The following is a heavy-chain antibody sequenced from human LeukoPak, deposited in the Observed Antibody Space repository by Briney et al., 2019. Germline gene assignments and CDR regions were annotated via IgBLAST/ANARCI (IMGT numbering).Heavy chain of an antibody. CDR3: ARVVSGVAAAELDY. Sequence: PGGSLRLSCAASGFTVNSDYMIWVRQAPGKGLEWVSVIYSGGSTYYADTVKGRFTIFRDISKNTLYLQMNSVSVEDTAVYYCARVVSGVAAAELDYWGQGTLVTVSS. CDR1: GFTVNSDY. D-gene: IGHD6-13*01. J-gene: IGHJ4*02. CDR2: IYSGGST. V-gene: IGHV3-53*01.